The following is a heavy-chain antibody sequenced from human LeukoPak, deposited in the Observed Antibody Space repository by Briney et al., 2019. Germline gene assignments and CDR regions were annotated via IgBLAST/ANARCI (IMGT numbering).Heavy chain of an antibody. Sequence: SETLSLTCTVSGGSISSSSYYWSWIRQPPGKGLEWIGEINHSGSTNYNPSLKSRVTISVDTSKNQFSLKLSSVTAADTAVYYCARDPTGYYFDYWGQGTLVTVSS. CDR3: ARDPTGYYFDY. J-gene: IGHJ4*02. V-gene: IGHV4-39*07. CDR1: GGSISSSSYY. CDR2: INHSGST. D-gene: IGHD1-14*01.